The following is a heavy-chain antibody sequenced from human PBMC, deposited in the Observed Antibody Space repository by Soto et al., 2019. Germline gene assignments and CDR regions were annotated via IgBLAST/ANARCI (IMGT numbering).Heavy chain of an antibody. V-gene: IGHV3-23*01. CDR2: ISGSGGST. J-gene: IGHJ4*02. CDR1: GFTFSSYA. Sequence: EVQLLESGGGLVQPGGSLRLSCAASGFTFSSYAMSWVRQAPGKGLEWVSAISGSGGSTYYADSVKGRFTISRDNSKNTLYLQMNSLRAEDTAVYYCAKQVPGIYDELNYFDYWGQGTLVTVSS. D-gene: IGHD5-12*01. CDR3: AKQVPGIYDELNYFDY.